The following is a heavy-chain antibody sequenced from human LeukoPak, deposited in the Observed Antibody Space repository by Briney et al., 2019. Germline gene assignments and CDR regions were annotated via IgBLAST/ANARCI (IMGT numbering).Heavy chain of an antibody. CDR1: GFTFSSYA. Sequence: PGGSLRLSCAASGFTFSSYAMHWVRQAPGKGLEWVAVISYDGSNKYYADSVEGRFTISRDNSKNTLYLQMNSLRAEDTAVYYCAREFDYGGYADYWGQGTLVTVSS. D-gene: IGHD5-12*01. V-gene: IGHV3-30-3*01. J-gene: IGHJ4*02. CDR3: AREFDYGGYADY. CDR2: ISYDGSNK.